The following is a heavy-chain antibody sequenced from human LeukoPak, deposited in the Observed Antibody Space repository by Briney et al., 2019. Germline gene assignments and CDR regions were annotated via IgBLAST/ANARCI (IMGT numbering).Heavy chain of an antibody. J-gene: IGHJ3*02. CDR1: GYTFTSYG. V-gene: IGHV1-18*01. CDR3: TRVGGYSPSSTGGNAFDI. Sequence: ASVKVSCKTSGYTFTSYGLTWVRQAPGQGLEWVGWLSPYSGNTNYAQKAQGRVIMTTDTSTSTAYMELRSLRPDDTAMYFCTRVGGYSPSSTGGNAFDIWGQGTMVTVSS. CDR2: LSPYSGNT. D-gene: IGHD6-6*01.